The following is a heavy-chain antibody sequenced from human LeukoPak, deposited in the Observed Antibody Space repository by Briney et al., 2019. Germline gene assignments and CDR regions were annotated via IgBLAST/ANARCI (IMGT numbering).Heavy chain of an antibody. Sequence: PSETLSLTCTLSGGSISTYYWSWIRQPPGKGLEWIGYTYHSGSTNYNPSLTSRVTISVDTSKSQFSLKLSSVTAADTAVYYCARGGGYASPIGYWGQGALVTVSS. D-gene: IGHD5-12*01. CDR2: TYHSGST. J-gene: IGHJ4*02. V-gene: IGHV4-59*01. CDR1: GGSISTYY. CDR3: ARGGGYASPIGY.